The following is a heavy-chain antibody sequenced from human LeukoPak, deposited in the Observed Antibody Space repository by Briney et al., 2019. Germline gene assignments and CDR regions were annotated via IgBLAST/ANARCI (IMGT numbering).Heavy chain of an antibody. CDR2: VNHSGYT. Sequence: PSETLSLACGVSGTSFTSYYWSWIRQTPGKGLEWIGEVNHSGYTNMNPSLKSRVTISVDTSKNQFPLMMTSVTAADTAVYFCARMTTGHDYWGQGTLVTVSS. CDR1: GTSFTSYY. J-gene: IGHJ4*02. CDR3: ARMTTGHDY. D-gene: IGHD4-17*01. V-gene: IGHV4-34*01.